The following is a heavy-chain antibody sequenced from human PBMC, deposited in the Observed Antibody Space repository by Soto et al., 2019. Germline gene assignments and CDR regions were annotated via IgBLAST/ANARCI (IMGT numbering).Heavy chain of an antibody. D-gene: IGHD6-13*01. V-gene: IGHV4-30-4*01. CDR2: IYYSGST. CDR1: GGSISSGDYY. CDR3: AREESRDSSSWGNWFDP. Sequence: PSETLSLTCTVSGGSISSGDYYWSWIRQPPGKGLEWIGYIYYSGSTYYNPSLKSRVTISVDTSKNQFSLKPSSVTAADTAVYYCAREESRDSSSWGNWFDPWGQGTLVTVSS. J-gene: IGHJ5*02.